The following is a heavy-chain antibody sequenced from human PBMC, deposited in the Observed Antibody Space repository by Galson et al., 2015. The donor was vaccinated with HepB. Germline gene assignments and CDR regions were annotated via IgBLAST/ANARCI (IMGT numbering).Heavy chain of an antibody. D-gene: IGHD3-22*01. V-gene: IGHV3-48*04. CDR1: GFTFSSYS. CDR3: ARDDYYDSSGHAGGVDP. CDR2: ISSSSSTI. Sequence: SLRLSCAASGFTFSSYSMNWVRQAPGKGLEWVSYISSSSSTIYYADSVKGRFAISRDNAKNSLYLQMNSLRAEDTAVYYCARDDYYDSSGHAGGVDPWGQGTLVTVSS. J-gene: IGHJ5*02.